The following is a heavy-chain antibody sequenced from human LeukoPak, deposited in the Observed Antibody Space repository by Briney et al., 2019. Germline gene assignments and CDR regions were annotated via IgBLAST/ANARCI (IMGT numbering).Heavy chain of an antibody. CDR3: ARDPGYINWFDP. V-gene: IGHV1-18*01. CDR1: GGTFSSYA. CDR2: ISAYNGNT. Sequence: GASVKVSCKASGGTFSSYAISWVRQAPGQGLEWMGWISAYNGNTNYAQKLQGRVTMTTDTSTSTAYMELRSLRSDDTAVYYCARDPGYINWFDPWGQGTLVTVSS. D-gene: IGHD6-13*01. J-gene: IGHJ5*02.